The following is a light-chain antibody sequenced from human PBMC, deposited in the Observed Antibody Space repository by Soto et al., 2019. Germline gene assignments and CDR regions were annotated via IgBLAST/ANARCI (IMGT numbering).Light chain of an antibody. J-gene: IGLJ2*01. CDR2: DVS. CDR3: SSYTSSSTQVV. CDR1: SSDVGGYNY. V-gene: IGLV2-14*01. Sequence: QSALTQPASVSGSPGQSITISCTGTSSDVGGYNYVSWYQQHPGKAPKLMIYDVSNRPSGVSNRFSGSKSGNTASLTISGLPAEDEADYYCSSYTSSSTQVVFGGGTKVTVL.